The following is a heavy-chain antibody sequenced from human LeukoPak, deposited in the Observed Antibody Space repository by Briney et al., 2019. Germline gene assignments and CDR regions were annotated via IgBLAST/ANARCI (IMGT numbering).Heavy chain of an antibody. CDR1: GFIFSSYA. D-gene: IGHD2-2*03. V-gene: IGHV3-30*09. J-gene: IGHJ4*02. CDR3: ASGYCSSTSCFPDY. Sequence: GGSLTLSCAASGFIFSSYALHWVRQAPGKGLEWVAVISYDRSNKYYADSVKGRFAISRDNSKNTLYLQMNSLRGEDTAVYHCASGYCSSTSCFPDYWGQGTLVTVSS. CDR2: ISYDRSNK.